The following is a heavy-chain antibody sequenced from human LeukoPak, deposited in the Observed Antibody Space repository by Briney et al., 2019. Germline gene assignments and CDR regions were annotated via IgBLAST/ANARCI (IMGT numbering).Heavy chain of an antibody. CDR2: IYPGDSDT. CDR3: ARRAYSFEWFDP. V-gene: IGHV5-51*01. D-gene: IGHD5-18*01. Sequence: AESLKISCKATGYSFTSYWIGWVRRIRGTPLEWMGSIYPGDSDTRYSPSFQGQVTISADKSMSTAYLQWSSLKASDTGMYYCARRAYSFEWFDPWGQGTLVSVSS. CDR1: GYSFTSYW. J-gene: IGHJ5*02.